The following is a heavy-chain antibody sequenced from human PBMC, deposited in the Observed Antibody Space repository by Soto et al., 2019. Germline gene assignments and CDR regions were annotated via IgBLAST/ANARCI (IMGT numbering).Heavy chain of an antibody. Sequence: GRSLRLSCAASVLTFSSYEMNWVRQAPGKGLEWVARINRKIDGETTDYAAPVEGRFTIARDDSKNTLYLQMSSLKIEDTAVYVCTADHWSWGQGTLVTVSS. CDR3: TADHWS. CDR1: VLTFSSYE. V-gene: IGHV3-15*07. J-gene: IGHJ4*02. CDR2: INRKIDGETT. D-gene: IGHD3-3*01.